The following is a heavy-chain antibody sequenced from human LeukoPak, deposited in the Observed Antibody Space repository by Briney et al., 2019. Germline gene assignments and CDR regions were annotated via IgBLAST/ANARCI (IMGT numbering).Heavy chain of an antibody. J-gene: IGHJ6*03. CDR3: ARQKWLLYYMDV. CDR2: IYSSGRS. CDR1: GDSISSGGYS. D-gene: IGHD6-19*01. Sequence: SQTLSLTCAVSGDSISSGGYSWSWVRQPPGKGLEWIGYIYSSGRSYYNPSLKSRVTISVDTSKNQFSLKLSSVTAADTAVYYCARQKWLLYYMDVWGKGTTVTISS. V-gene: IGHV4-30-2*03.